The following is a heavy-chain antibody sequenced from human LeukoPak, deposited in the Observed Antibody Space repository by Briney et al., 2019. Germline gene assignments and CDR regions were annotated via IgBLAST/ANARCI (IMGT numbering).Heavy chain of an antibody. V-gene: IGHV3-49*03. J-gene: IGHJ3*02. Sequence: QAGGSLRLSCTASGFTFGDYAMSWFRQAPGKGLEWVGFIRSKAYGGTTEYAASVKGRFTISRDDSKSIAYLQMNSLKTEDTAVYYCTRDSQWELLXXXAFDIWGQGTMVTVSS. CDR2: IRSKAYGGTT. D-gene: IGHD1-26*01. CDR1: GFTFGDYA. CDR3: TRDSQWELLXXXAFDI.